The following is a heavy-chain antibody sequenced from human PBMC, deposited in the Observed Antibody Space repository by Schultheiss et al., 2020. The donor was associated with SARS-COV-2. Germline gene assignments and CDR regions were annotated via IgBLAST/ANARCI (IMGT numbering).Heavy chain of an antibody. V-gene: IGHV4-61*05. CDR1: GFSLSTSGVG. Sequence: SGPTLVKPTQTLTLTCTFSGFSLSTSGVGVGWIRQPPGKGLEYIGYIYYSGSTNYNPSLKSRVTISVDTSKNQFSLKLSSVTAADTAVYYCARGSTSPDYWGQGTLVTVSS. J-gene: IGHJ4*02. CDR2: IYYSGST. CDR3: ARGSTSPDY.